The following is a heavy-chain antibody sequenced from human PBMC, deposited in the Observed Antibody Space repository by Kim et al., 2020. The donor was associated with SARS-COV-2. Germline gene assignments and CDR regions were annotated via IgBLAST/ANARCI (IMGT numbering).Heavy chain of an antibody. CDR3: AKDKRDYDFWSGPPKGYYYYGMDV. J-gene: IGHJ6*02. CDR2: ISGSGGST. Sequence: GGSLRLSCAASGFTFSSYAMSWVRQAPGKGLEWVSAISGSGGSTYYADSVKGRFTISRDNSKNTLYLQMNSLRAEDTAVYYCAKDKRDYDFWSGPPKGYYYYGMDVWGQGTTVTVS. V-gene: IGHV3-23*01. D-gene: IGHD3-3*01. CDR1: GFTFSSYA.